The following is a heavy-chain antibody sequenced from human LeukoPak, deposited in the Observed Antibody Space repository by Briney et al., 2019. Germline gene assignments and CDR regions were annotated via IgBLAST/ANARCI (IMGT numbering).Heavy chain of an antibody. CDR2: INHSGST. CDR3: ATSGQLRD. D-gene: IGHD6-6*01. Sequence: SETLSLTCAVYGGSFSGYYWSWIRQPPGKGLEWIGEINHSGSTNYNPSLKSRVTISVDTSKNQFSLKLSSVTAADTAVYYCATSGQLRDWGQGTLVTVSS. V-gene: IGHV4-34*01. CDR1: GGSFSGYY. J-gene: IGHJ4*02.